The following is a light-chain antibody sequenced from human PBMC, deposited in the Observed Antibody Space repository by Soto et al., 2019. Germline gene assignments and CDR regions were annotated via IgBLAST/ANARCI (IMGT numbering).Light chain of an antibody. Sequence: EIVLTQSPDTLSVSPGERATLSCLASQSVSSNLAWYQQKPGQAPRLLIYDASNRATGIPARFSGSGSGTDFTLTINSLQSEDFAVYYCQQYNQWPGTFGPGTKVDIK. V-gene: IGKV3D-15*01. CDR1: QSVSSN. CDR2: DAS. J-gene: IGKJ3*01. CDR3: QQYNQWPGT.